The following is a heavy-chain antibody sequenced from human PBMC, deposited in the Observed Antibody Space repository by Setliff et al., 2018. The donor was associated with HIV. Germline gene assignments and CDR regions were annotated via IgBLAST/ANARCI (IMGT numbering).Heavy chain of an antibody. Sequence: ASVKVSCKASADIFNAYYIHWVRQAPGITWVRQAPGQGLEWMGWISAYDGNTDQAQRFRGRVTMTTDTSTITAYMELSSLRSEDTAVYYCAREPDYGIRDAFDIWGQGTMVTVSS. CDR3: AREPDYGIRDAFDI. CDR1: ADIFNAYYIHWVRQAPG. J-gene: IGHJ3*02. V-gene: IGHV1-18*01. CDR2: ISAYDGNT. D-gene: IGHD4-17*01.